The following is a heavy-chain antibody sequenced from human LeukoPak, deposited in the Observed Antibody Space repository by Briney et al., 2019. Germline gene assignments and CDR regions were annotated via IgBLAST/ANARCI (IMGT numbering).Heavy chain of an antibody. CDR3: ARRVGYCDSTTCLTYYFDF. CDR1: GGSISSSSYY. D-gene: IGHD2-2*01. CDR2: IYYSGSA. V-gene: IGHV4-39*01. J-gene: IGHJ4*02. Sequence: SETLSLTCTVSGGSISSSSYYWGWIRQPPGKGLEWIGSIYYSGSAHYSPSLKSRVSMSVDTSKNQFSLKLYSVTAADTAVYYCARRVGYCDSTTCLTYYFDFWGQGTLVTVSS.